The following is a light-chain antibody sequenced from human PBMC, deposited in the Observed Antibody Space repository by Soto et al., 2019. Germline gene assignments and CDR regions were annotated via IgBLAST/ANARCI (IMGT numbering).Light chain of an antibody. V-gene: IGLV2-14*01. J-gene: IGLJ1*01. CDR2: EVS. Sequence: QSVLTQPASVSGSPGQSITISCTGTSSDVGGYNYVSWYQQHPGKAPKLMIYEVSNRPSGVSNRFSGSKSDNTASLTISGLQAEDEADYYCSSYTSSSLRVFGTGTKLTVL. CDR3: SSYTSSSLRV. CDR1: SSDVGGYNY.